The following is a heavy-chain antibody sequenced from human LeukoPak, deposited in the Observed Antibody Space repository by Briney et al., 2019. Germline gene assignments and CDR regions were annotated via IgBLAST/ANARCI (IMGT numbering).Heavy chain of an antibody. Sequence: GGSLRLSCSTSGFTFGDYAMSWVRQAPGKGREGVGFIQAKAYGGATKYAASVNGRFSISRDDSQSIANLQMNDLKTEDTAVYYCTRAPHPRCSSSGCYLDYWGQGTLVTVSS. V-gene: IGHV3-49*04. CDR2: IQAKAYGGAT. CDR1: GFTFGDYA. CDR3: TRAPHPRCSSSGCYLDY. J-gene: IGHJ4*02. D-gene: IGHD2-2*01.